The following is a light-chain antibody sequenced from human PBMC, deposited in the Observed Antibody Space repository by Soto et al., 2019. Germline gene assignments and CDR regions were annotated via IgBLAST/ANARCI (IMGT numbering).Light chain of an antibody. V-gene: IGLV6-57*04. CDR1: SGSIASSS. J-gene: IGLJ2*01. CDR3: QSYDSSSPVV. Sequence: NFMLTQPHSVSESPGKTVTISCTRSSGSIASSSVQWYQQRPGSAHTTVIYEDNQRPSGVPDRFSGSIDTSSNSASLTISGLKTEDEADYYCQSYDSSSPVVFGGGTKLTVL. CDR2: EDN.